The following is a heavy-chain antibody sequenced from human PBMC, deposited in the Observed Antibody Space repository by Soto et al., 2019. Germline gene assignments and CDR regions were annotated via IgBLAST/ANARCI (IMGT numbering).Heavy chain of an antibody. CDR1: GFTFSSYW. Sequence: EVQLVESGGGLVQPGGSLRLSCAASGFTFSSYWMSWVRQAPGKGLEWVANIKQDGSEKYYVDSVKGRFTISRDNAKNSLNLQMNRGRAEDTAVYYCARVTDYYESSGYFDYWGQGTLVTVSS. D-gene: IGHD3-22*01. V-gene: IGHV3-7*01. J-gene: IGHJ4*02. CDR3: ARVTDYYESSGYFDY. CDR2: IKQDGSEK.